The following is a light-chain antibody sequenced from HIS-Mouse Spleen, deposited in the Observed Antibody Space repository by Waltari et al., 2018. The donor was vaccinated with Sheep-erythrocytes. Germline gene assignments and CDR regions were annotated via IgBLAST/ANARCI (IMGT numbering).Light chain of an antibody. CDR1: SSDVGGYNY. CDR3: CSYAGSYNHV. J-gene: IGLJ1*01. CDR2: DVS. V-gene: IGLV2-11*01. Sequence: QSALTQPRSVSGSPGQSVTISCTGTSSDVGGYNYVSWYQQHPGKAPKPMIYDVSKRPSGVPDRFSGSKSGNTASLTISGLQAEDDADYYCCSYAGSYNHVFATGTKVTVL.